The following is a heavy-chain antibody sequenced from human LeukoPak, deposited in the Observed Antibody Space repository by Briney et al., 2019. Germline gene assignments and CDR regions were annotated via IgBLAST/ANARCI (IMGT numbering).Heavy chain of an antibody. V-gene: IGHV4-59*12. CDR1: GGSISSYY. J-gene: IGHJ5*02. CDR3: ARWMATLGDSWFDP. CDR2: IYYSGST. D-gene: IGHD5-24*01. Sequence: PSETLSLTCTVSGGSISSYYWSWIRQPQGKGLEWIGYIYYSGSTNYNPSLKSRVTMSVDTSKNQFSLKLSSVTAADTAVYYCARWMATLGDSWFDPWGQGTLVTVST.